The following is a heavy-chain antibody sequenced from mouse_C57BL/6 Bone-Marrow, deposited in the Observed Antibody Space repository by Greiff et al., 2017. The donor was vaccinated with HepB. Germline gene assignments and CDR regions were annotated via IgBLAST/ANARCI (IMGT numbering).Heavy chain of an antibody. CDR2: INPGSGGT. D-gene: IGHD1-1*01. CDR1: GYAFTNYL. Sequence: QVQLKESGAELVRPGTSVKVSCKASGYAFTNYLIEWVKQRPGQGLEWIGVINPGSGGTNYNEKFKGKATLTADKSSSTAYIQLSSLTSEDSAVYCCARGDYYGSSLNYWAQGTTLTVSS. J-gene: IGHJ2*01. V-gene: IGHV1-54*01. CDR3: ARGDYYGSSLNY.